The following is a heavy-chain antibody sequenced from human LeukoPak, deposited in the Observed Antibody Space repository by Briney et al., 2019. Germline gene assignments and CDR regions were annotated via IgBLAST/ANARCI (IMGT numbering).Heavy chain of an antibody. Sequence: SVKVSCKASGGTFSSYAISWVLQAPGQRLEWMGGIIPIFGTANYAQKFQGRVTITADESTSTAYMELSSLRSEDTAVYYCAFGGVIVPTYYYYMDVWGKGTTVTVSS. D-gene: IGHD3-16*02. CDR1: GGTFSSYA. CDR3: AFGGVIVPTYYYYMDV. V-gene: IGHV1-69*01. J-gene: IGHJ6*03. CDR2: IIPIFGTA.